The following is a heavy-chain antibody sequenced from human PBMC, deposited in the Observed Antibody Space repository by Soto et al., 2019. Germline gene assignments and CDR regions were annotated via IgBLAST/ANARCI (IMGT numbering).Heavy chain of an antibody. Sequence: QVQLVQSGAEVKKPGSSVKVSCKASGGTFSSYAISWVRQAPGQGLEWMGGIIPIFGTANYAQKFQGRVTITADKSTSTAYMELSSLRSEDTAVYYCARALTDIIVGAKPETYYYYGMDVWGQGTTVTVSS. V-gene: IGHV1-69*06. CDR1: GGTFSSYA. D-gene: IGHD1-26*01. J-gene: IGHJ6*02. CDR3: ARALTDIIVGAKPETYYYYGMDV. CDR2: IIPIFGTA.